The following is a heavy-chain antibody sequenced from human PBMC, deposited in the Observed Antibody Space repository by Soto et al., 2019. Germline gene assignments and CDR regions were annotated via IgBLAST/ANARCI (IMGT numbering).Heavy chain of an antibody. D-gene: IGHD1-1*01. Sequence: QVQLVQSGAEVKKPGASVKVSCKAPRYIFTAYFMHWARQAPGQGLEWMGWINPNNGATHYGLSFQGRVTMTRDTSISTAYMELSSLRSDATAVYYCASHDPGARFDPWGQGTLVIVSS. J-gene: IGHJ5*02. CDR1: RYIFTAYF. V-gene: IGHV1-2*02. CDR3: ASHDPGARFDP. CDR2: INPNNGAT.